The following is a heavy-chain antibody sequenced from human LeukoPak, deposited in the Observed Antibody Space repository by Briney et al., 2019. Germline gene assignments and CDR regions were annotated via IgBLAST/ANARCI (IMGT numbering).Heavy chain of an antibody. Sequence: SETLSLTCTVSGYSISSGYYWGWIRQPPGKGLEWIGSIYRSGSTYYNPSLKSRVTISVDTSKNQFSLKLSSVTAADTAVYYCARVGTLWVGATTIDYWGQGTLVTVSS. CDR3: ARVGTLWVGATTIDY. V-gene: IGHV4-38-2*02. D-gene: IGHD1-26*01. CDR2: IYRSGST. J-gene: IGHJ4*02. CDR1: GYSISSGYY.